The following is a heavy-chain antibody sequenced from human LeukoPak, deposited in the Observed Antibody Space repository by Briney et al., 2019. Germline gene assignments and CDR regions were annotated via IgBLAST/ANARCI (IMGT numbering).Heavy chain of an antibody. Sequence: GGSLRLSCAASGFTFSDYNMRWIRQAPGKGLEWVSSISSSSSYIYYADSVKGRFTISRDNAKNSLYLQMNSLRAEDTAVYYCARATGIVAGTYWGQGTLVTVSS. CDR3: ARATGIVAGTY. CDR2: ISSSSSYI. D-gene: IGHD6-19*01. V-gene: IGHV3-21*01. CDR1: GFTFSDYN. J-gene: IGHJ4*02.